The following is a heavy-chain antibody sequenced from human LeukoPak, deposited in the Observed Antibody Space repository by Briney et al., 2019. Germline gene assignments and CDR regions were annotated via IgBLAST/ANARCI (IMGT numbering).Heavy chain of an antibody. CDR2: INPSGGST. J-gene: IGHJ6*03. CDR1: GYTFTSYY. V-gene: IGHV1-46*01. CDR3: ARASATVTGWWGPYYYYYYMDV. D-gene: IGHD4-11*01. Sequence: ASVKVSCRASGYTFTSYYMHWVRQAPGQGLEWMGIINPSGGSTSYAQKFQGRVAITRNTSISTAYMELSSLRSEDTAVYYCARASATVTGWWGPYYYYYYMDVWGKGTTVTVSS.